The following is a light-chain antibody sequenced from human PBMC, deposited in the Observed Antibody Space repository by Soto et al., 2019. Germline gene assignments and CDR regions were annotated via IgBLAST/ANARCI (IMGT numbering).Light chain of an antibody. CDR2: GAS. Sequence: EIVMTQSPATLSVSPGERATLSCRASQSVSSNLAWYQQKPAQAPRLLIYGASTRATGIPARFSGSGSGTECTLTISSLQSEDFAVYYCQQYNNWPRLFGGGTKVEIK. CDR3: QQYNNWPRL. CDR1: QSVSSN. V-gene: IGKV3-15*01. J-gene: IGKJ4*01.